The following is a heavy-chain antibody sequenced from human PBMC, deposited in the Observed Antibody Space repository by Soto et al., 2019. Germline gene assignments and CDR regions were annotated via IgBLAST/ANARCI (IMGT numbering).Heavy chain of an antibody. CDR1: GGSLSTYY. CDR2: MSYSGSS. J-gene: IGHJ5*02. CDR3: ARTRITSTAATFDP. V-gene: IGHV4-59*01. D-gene: IGHD1-20*01. Sequence: SETLSLTCTVSGGSLSTYYWSWIWQPPGKGLEWIVYMSYSGSSNYNPSLKSRVTMSVDTSKNQVSLKLSSVTAADTAVYYCARTRITSTAATFDPWGQGTLVTVSS.